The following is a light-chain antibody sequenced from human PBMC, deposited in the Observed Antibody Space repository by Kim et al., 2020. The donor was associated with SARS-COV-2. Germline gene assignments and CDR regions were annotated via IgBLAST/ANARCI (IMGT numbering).Light chain of an antibody. V-gene: IGKV1D-12*01. CDR2: AAS. Sequence: ASVGDRVTITGRARPGIHNFLAWYQQKPGSAPKLLIYAASTLHTGVPSRFSGSGSGTDFTLTISSLQPEDFATYYCQQADNFPPTFGGGTKVDIK. J-gene: IGKJ4*01. CDR3: QQADNFPPT. CDR1: PGIHNF.